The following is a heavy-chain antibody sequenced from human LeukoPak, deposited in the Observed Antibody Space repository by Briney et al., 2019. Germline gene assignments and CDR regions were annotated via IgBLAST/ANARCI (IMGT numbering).Heavy chain of an antibody. CDR3: AKSVTGQTWSYWGY. CDR1: GFTFSSYA. Sequence: QTGGSLRLSCAASGFTFSSYAMSWVRQAPGKGLEWVSAISGSGGSTYYADSVKGRFTISRDNSKNTLYLQMNSLRAEDTAVYYCAKSVTGQTWSYWGYWGQGTLVTVSS. CDR2: ISGSGGST. D-gene: IGHD1-26*01. J-gene: IGHJ4*02. V-gene: IGHV3-23*01.